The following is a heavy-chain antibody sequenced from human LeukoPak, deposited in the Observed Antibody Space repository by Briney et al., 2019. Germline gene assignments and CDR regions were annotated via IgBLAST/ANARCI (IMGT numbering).Heavy chain of an antibody. Sequence: LSLTCTVSSGSISSYYWSWIRQPAGKGLEWIGRIYTSGSTNYNPSLKSRVTMSVDTSKNQFSLKLSSVTAADTAVYYCARDYYDSSGYPNYYGMDVWGQGTTVTVSS. CDR2: IYTSGST. J-gene: IGHJ6*02. D-gene: IGHD3-22*01. CDR3: ARDYYDSSGYPNYYGMDV. CDR1: SGSISSYY. V-gene: IGHV4-4*07.